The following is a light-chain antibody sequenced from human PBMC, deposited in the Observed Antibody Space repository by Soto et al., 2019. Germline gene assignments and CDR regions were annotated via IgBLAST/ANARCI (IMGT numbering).Light chain of an antibody. J-gene: IGKJ2*01. CDR3: QQYSTYPYI. Sequence: IQMTQSPSTLSASFGYRVTITCRASQSINGWLAWYQQKPGKAPKLLIYKASTLESGVPSRFSGGRLGPEFSLHITSLQPDDFATYYSQQYSTYPYILGQPTKVDI. V-gene: IGKV1-5*03. CDR2: KAS. CDR1: QSINGW.